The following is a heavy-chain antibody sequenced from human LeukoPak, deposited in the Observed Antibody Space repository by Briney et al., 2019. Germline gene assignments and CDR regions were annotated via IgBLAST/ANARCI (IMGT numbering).Heavy chain of an antibody. CDR3: ARDQWYYYGSGRLNY. CDR1: GFTFSSYG. Sequence: GRSLRLSCAASGFTFSSYGMHWVRQAPGKGLEWVAVIWYDGSNKYYADSVKGRFTISRDNSKNTLYLQMNSLRAEDTAVYYCARDQWYYYGSGRLNYWGQGTLVTVSS. V-gene: IGHV3-33*01. J-gene: IGHJ4*02. D-gene: IGHD3-10*01. CDR2: IWYDGSNK.